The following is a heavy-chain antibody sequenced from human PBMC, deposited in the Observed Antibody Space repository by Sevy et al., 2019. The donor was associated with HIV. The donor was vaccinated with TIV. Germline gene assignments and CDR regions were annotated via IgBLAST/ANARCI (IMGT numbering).Heavy chain of an antibody. J-gene: IGHJ4*02. D-gene: IGHD2-21*02. Sequence: GESLKISCKGSGYSFTDYWIGWVRQMPGKGLEWMGIILPDDSDTGYSPSFLGHVTISVDKSINTAYLQCSSLRASDTAMYYGARQGDSDGFDFWGQGTLVSVSS. V-gene: IGHV5-51*01. CDR3: ARQGDSDGFDF. CDR1: GYSFTDYW. CDR2: ILPDDSDT.